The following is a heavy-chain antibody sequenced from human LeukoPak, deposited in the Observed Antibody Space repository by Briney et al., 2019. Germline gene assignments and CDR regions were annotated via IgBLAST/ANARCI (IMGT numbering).Heavy chain of an antibody. CDR2: ISAYNGNT. CDR1: GYTFTSYG. D-gene: IGHD3-3*01. V-gene: IGHV1-18*01. Sequence: ASVKVSCKASGYTFTSYGISWVRQAPGQGLEWMGWISAYNGNTNYAQKLQGRVTMTTDTSTSTAYMELRSLRSDDTAVYYCARDPHRGGYYPPIGFDIWGQGTMVTVSS. CDR3: ARDPHRGGYYPPIGFDI. J-gene: IGHJ3*02.